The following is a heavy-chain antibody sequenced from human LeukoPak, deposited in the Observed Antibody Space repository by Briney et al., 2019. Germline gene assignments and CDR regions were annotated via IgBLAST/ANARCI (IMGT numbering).Heavy chain of an antibody. CDR3: ARVALDCGGDCLGAFDI. J-gene: IGHJ3*02. Sequence: GGSLRLSCAASGLPFSDYSMNWVRQAPGKGLEWVSSISSSSSYIYYADSVKGRFTISRDNARNSLYLQMNSLRAEDTAVYYCARVALDCGGDCLGAFDIWGQGTMVTVSS. D-gene: IGHD2-21*02. CDR2: ISSSSSYI. V-gene: IGHV3-21*01. CDR1: GLPFSDYS.